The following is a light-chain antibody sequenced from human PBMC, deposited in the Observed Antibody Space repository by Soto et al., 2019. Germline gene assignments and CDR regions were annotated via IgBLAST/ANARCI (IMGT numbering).Light chain of an antibody. J-gene: IGKJ1*01. V-gene: IGKV3-20*01. Sequence: EIVLTQSPGTLSLSPGERATFSCRAGQSVTSNFLAWYQQKSGQTPRLLIYGASSRASGIPDRFSGSGSGTDFTLTISSLQPEDVATYYCQKYNSAPRTFGQGTKVDIK. CDR3: QKYNSAPRT. CDR2: GAS. CDR1: QSVTSNF.